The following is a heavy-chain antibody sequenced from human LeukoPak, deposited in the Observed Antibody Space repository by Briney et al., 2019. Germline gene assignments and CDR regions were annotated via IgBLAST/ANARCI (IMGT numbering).Heavy chain of an antibody. J-gene: IGHJ4*02. CDR2: IYYSGST. CDR1: SGSISSYY. D-gene: IGHD6-13*01. Sequence: SETLSLTCTVSSGSISSYYWSWIRQPPGKGLEWIGYIYYSGSTNYNPSLKSRVTISVDTSKNQFSLKLSSVAAADTAVYYCAREQLVPLRYFDYWGQGTLVTVSS. V-gene: IGHV4-59*01. CDR3: AREQLVPLRYFDY.